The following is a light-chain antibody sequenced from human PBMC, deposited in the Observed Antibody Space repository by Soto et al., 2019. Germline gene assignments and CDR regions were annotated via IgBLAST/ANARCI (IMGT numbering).Light chain of an antibody. CDR3: HQYASSPLT. J-gene: IGKJ4*01. Sequence: EIVLTQSPGTLSLSPGERATLSCRASQTVGRNFLAWYQQKPGQTPRLLIYHASNRASGIPDRFSGSGSGTDFTLTISRLEPEDFVLYYCHQYASSPLTFGGGAKVEI. CDR2: HAS. V-gene: IGKV3-20*01. CDR1: QTVGRNF.